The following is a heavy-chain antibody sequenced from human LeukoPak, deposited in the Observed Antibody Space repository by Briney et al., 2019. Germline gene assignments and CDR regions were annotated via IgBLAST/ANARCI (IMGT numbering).Heavy chain of an antibody. V-gene: IGHV3-7*01. CDR2: INQGGSEK. J-gene: IGHJ4*02. CDR3: ARDIGQLVS. CDR1: GFTFSSNW. Sequence: GGSLRLSCAVSGFTFSSNWMSWVCQAPGKGLEWVANINQGGSEKYYVDSLKGRFTISRDNAKNLLYLQMKSLRAEDTALYYCARDIGQLVSWGQGTLVTVSS. D-gene: IGHD6-6*01.